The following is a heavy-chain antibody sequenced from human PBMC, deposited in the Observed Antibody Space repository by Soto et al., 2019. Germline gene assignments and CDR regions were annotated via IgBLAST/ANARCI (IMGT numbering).Heavy chain of an antibody. J-gene: IGHJ4*01. CDR2: ISGSGGST. V-gene: IGHV3-23*01. CDR1: GFTFSSYA. D-gene: IGHD3-3*01. CDR3: AKNSLDDFWSGYYTGLYFDY. Sequence: EVQLLESGGGLVQPGGSLRLSCAASGFTFSSYAMSWVRQAPGKGLEWVSAISGSGGSTYYADSVKGRFTISRDNSKNTLYLQMNSLRAEDTAVYYCAKNSLDDFWSGYYTGLYFDYWGHGTLVTVSS.